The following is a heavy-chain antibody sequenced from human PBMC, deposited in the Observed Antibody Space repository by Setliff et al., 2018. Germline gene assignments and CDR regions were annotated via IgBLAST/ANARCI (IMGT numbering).Heavy chain of an antibody. V-gene: IGHV4-61*10. CDR2: IYIGGSA. CDR3: ARLGPTYYNFWSGYYRY. J-gene: IGHJ4*02. D-gene: IGHD3-3*01. CDR1: GGSISSGDYY. Sequence: ETLSLTCTVSGGSISSGDYYWSWIRQPAGKGLEWIGHIYIGGSANYNPSLKSRVTISVDTSKNQFSLKLSSVTAADTAVYYCARLGPTYYNFWSGYYRYWGQGTLVTVSS.